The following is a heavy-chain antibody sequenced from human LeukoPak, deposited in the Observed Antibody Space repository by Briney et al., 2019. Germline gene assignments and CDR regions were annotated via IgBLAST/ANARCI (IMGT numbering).Heavy chain of an antibody. J-gene: IGHJ4*02. CDR1: GFTFSSYP. V-gene: IGHV3-30*07. CDR3: ASGYYVIF. CDR2: ISYDGSTK. Sequence: PGGSLRLSCGASGFTFSSYPMHWVRQAPGKGLEWVAVISYDGSTKYYADSAKGRFTISRDNSKNTLYLQMNSLRAEDTAVYYCASGYYVIFWGQGTLVTVSS. D-gene: IGHD3-9*01.